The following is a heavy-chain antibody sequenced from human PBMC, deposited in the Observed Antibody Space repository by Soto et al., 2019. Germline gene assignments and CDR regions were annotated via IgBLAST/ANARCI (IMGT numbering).Heavy chain of an antibody. V-gene: IGHV1-18*01. Sequence: GTSVKVSCKASGYTFTSYGISWVRQAPGQGLEWMGWISAYNGNTNYAQKLQGRVTMTTDTSTSTAYMELRSLRSDDTAVYYCARAGLLSSRYAFDIWGQGTMVTVSS. D-gene: IGHD6-13*01. CDR3: ARAGLLSSRYAFDI. CDR2: ISAYNGNT. CDR1: GYTFTSYG. J-gene: IGHJ3*02.